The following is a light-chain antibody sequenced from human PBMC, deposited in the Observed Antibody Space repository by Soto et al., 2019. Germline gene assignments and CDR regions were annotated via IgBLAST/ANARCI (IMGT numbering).Light chain of an antibody. V-gene: IGKV1-39*01. J-gene: IGKJ2*01. CDR3: QHSFTPPMYI. CDR1: HNIDIY. CDR2: AAS. Sequence: DIPLTQSPSSLSASVGDRVTITCRASHNIDIYLNWYQQKPGMAPRLLIYAASRLQSGVPSRFRGSGSGTDFTLTITSLQPEDFGTYYCQHSFTPPMYIFGQGTTLEV.